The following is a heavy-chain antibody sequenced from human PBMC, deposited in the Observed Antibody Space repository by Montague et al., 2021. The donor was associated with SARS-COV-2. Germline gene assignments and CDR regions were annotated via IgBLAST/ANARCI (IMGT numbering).Heavy chain of an antibody. CDR1: GFTFSSHA. CDR3: VRSFYCSSSSCSGSYYYGMDL. D-gene: IGHD2-2*01. CDR2: ISGSGYST. V-gene: IGHV3-23*01. J-gene: IGHJ6*02. Sequence: SRRLSCAASGFTFSSHAMSWVRQAPGKGLEWVSAISGSGYSTYYMDSVKGRFTISRDNSKSTLHLLMNSLRAEDTAVYYCVRSFYCSSSSCSGSYYYGMDLWGQGTTVTVSS.